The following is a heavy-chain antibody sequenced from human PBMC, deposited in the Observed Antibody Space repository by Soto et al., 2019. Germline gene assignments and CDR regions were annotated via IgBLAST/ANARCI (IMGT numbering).Heavy chain of an antibody. CDR1: GFSVSRHY. V-gene: IGHV3-53*01. CDR3: ARAHTVNYEGYLDS. J-gene: IGHJ4*02. D-gene: IGHD3-3*01. CDR2: IFSGGTT. Sequence: GGSLRLSCAASGFSVSRHYMNWVRQAPGKGLEWVSVIFSGGTTYYADSIKGRFTVSRDNSRNPVFLQMNSLRAEDTAIYYCARAHTVNYEGYLDSWGQGTPVTVSS.